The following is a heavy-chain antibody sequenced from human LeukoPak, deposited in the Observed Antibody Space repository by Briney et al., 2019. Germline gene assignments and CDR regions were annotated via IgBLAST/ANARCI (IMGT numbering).Heavy chain of an antibody. CDR2: ISYDGSNK. V-gene: IGHV3-30*04. J-gene: IGHJ4*02. CDR3: ARSNLGQLDY. CDR1: GFTFSSYA. D-gene: IGHD1-14*01. Sequence: GGSLRLSCAASGFTFSSYAMHWFRQAPGKGLEWVAVISYDGSNKYYADSVKGRFTISRDNSKNTLYLQMNSLRAEDTAVYYCARSNLGQLDYWGQGTLVTVSS.